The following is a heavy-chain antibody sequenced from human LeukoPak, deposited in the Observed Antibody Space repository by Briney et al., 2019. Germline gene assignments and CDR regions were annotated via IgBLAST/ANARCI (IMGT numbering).Heavy chain of an antibody. Sequence: SETLSLTCTVSGGSISSYYWSWIRRLPGKGLEWIGYIYHSGSTNYNPSLKSRVAQSVDTSKSQFSLKLRSVTAADTAVYYCARVSCSGGNCYFDYWGQGTLVTVSS. V-gene: IGHV4-59*01. CDR1: GGSISSYY. CDR3: ARVSCSGGNCYFDY. D-gene: IGHD2-15*01. J-gene: IGHJ4*02. CDR2: IYHSGST.